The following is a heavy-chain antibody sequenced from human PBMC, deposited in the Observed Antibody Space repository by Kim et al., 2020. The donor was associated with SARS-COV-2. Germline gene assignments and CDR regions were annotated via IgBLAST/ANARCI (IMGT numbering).Heavy chain of an antibody. CDR2: IYYSGST. Sequence: SETLSLTCTVSGGSISSYYWSWIRQPPGKGLEWIGYIYYSGSTNYNPSLKSRVTISVDTSKNQFSLKLSSVTAADTAVYHCARDLGATDYWGQGTLVTVSS. CDR3: ARDLGATDY. V-gene: IGHV4-59*01. J-gene: IGHJ4*02. D-gene: IGHD1-26*01. CDR1: GGSISSYY.